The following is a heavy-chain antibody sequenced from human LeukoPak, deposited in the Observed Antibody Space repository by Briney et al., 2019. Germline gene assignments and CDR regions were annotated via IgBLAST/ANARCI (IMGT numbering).Heavy chain of an antibody. J-gene: IGHJ4*02. CDR2: IWYDGSNK. V-gene: IGHV3-30*02. Sequence: PVGSLRLSCAASGFTFSSYGMHWVRQAPGKGLEWVAFIWYDGSNKYYADSVKGRFTISRDNSKNTQYLQMNSLRPEDTAVYYCAKDLGYCSGGSCYSSSYYFDYWGQGTLVTVSS. D-gene: IGHD2-15*01. CDR3: AKDLGYCSGGSCYSSSYYFDY. CDR1: GFTFSSYG.